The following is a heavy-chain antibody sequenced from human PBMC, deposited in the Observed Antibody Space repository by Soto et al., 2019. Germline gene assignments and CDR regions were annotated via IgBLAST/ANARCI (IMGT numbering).Heavy chain of an antibody. J-gene: IGHJ6*02. Sequence: ASVKVSCKASRYTXTAYYIHWVRQAPGQGLEWMGWINPNSGGTNYAQKFQGWVTMTRDTSISTAYMEVTRLRSGDTAVYYCARGMSGSSWFYFYAMDVWGQGTTVTVSS. D-gene: IGHD6-13*01. CDR3: ARGMSGSSWFYFYAMDV. V-gene: IGHV1-2*04. CDR2: INPNSGGT. CDR1: RYTXTAYY.